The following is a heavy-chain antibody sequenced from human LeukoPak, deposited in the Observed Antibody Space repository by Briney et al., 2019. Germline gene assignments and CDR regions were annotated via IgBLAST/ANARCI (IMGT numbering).Heavy chain of an antibody. CDR1: GDSVSSNDAA. Sequence: SQTLSLTCPISGDSVSSNDAAWHWTRQSPSRGLEWLGRTYYRSKWYNDYAVSVKSRITITPDTSKNQFSLQLNSVTPEDTAVYYCARSNSGFIDYWGQGTLVTVSS. D-gene: IGHD6-19*01. CDR3: ARSNSGFIDY. CDR2: TYYRSKWYN. J-gene: IGHJ4*02. V-gene: IGHV6-1*01.